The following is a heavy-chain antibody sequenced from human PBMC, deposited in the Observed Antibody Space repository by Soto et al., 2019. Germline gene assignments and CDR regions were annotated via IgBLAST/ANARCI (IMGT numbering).Heavy chain of an antibody. J-gene: IGHJ4*02. Sequence: QVQLVESGGGVVQPGRSLRLSCAASGFTFSNYIMHWVRQAPGKGLEWVAFILDDGNNKYYADSVKGRFTISRDNSKNTRYLQMNSLRTEDTAVYYCARDDEDGSYCDLGYWGQGTLVTVSS. CDR3: ARDDEDGSYCDLGY. CDR2: ILDDGNNK. V-gene: IGHV3-30-3*01. D-gene: IGHD3-10*01. CDR1: GFTFSNYI.